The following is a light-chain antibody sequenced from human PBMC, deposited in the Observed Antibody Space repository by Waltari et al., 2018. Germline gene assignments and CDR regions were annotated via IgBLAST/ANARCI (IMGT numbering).Light chain of an antibody. CDR1: QSIAGY. J-gene: IGKJ1*01. CDR3: QQSYYSPAT. V-gene: IGKV1-39*01. CDR2: AAS. Sequence: DIQMTQSPSSLSASVGDRVTITCRASQSIAGYLNWYQQKPGKAPNLLIYAASSLQSGFPSRFSGSGSGTDVTLTISSLQPEDFATYFCQQSYYSPATFGQGTQVEIK.